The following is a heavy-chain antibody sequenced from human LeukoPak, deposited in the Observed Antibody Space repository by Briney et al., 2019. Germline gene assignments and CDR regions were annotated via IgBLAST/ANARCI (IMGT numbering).Heavy chain of an antibody. CDR3: ARSVLCGGDCYYPFDY. Sequence: ASVKVSYQHCGYSFNGYYMLWLRQAPGPGLEWIGRINPNSGGTNHAQQFHGRVTMTRDTSISTAYMELSTLRSDDTAVYYCARSVLCGGDCYYPFDYWGQGTLVTVSS. CDR1: GYSFNGYY. CDR2: INPNSGGT. D-gene: IGHD2-21*02. J-gene: IGHJ4*02. V-gene: IGHV1-2*06.